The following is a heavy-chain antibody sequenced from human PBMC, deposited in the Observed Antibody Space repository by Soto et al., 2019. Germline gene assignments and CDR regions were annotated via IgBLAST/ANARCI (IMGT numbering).Heavy chain of an antibody. Sequence: GGSLRLSCTASGLSFSNSSMHWVRQAPGKGLVWVSHINSDGSNTNYADSVKGRFTVSRDNSKNTLYLQMNSLRADDTAVYHFDRDGGDAQKVWGQGTTVTVSS. V-gene: IGHV3-74*01. D-gene: IGHD2-8*01. CDR3: DRDGGDAQKV. CDR1: GLSFSNSS. CDR2: INSDGSNT. J-gene: IGHJ6*02.